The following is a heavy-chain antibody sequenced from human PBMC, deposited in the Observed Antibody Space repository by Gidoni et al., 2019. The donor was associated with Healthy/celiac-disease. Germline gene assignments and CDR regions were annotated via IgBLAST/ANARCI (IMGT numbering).Heavy chain of an antibody. V-gene: IGHV4-39*01. CDR2: IYYSGST. J-gene: IGHJ4*02. CDR1: GGSISSSSYY. Sequence: QLQLQESGPGLVKPSENLYLTCTVSGGSISSSSYYWGWIRQPPGKGLEWIGSIYYSGSTYYNTSLKSRVTISVDTSKNQFSLKLSSVTAADTAVYYCARDLLEVGATDYFDYWGQGTLVTVSS. D-gene: IGHD1-26*01. CDR3: ARDLLEVGATDYFDY.